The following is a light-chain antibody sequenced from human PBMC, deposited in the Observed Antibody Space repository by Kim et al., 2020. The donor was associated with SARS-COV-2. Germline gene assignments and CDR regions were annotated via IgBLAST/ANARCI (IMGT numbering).Light chain of an antibody. CDR1: QSFYIW. V-gene: IGKV1-5*03. J-gene: IGKJ2*03. CDR3: QQYYSYSYS. CDR2: KTA. Sequence: AAVGDRVTITCRARQSFYIWWAWYKQKPGKAPKPLIYKTATIETGVPSRFSGSGSGTEFTLTISNLQPDDSATYYCQQYYSYSYSFGQGTKLEI.